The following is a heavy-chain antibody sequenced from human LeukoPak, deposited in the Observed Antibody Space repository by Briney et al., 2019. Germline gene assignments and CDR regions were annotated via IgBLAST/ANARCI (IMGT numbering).Heavy chain of an antibody. D-gene: IGHD3-9*01. CDR1: GYTFTGYY. Sequence: ASVKVSCKASGYTFTGYYMHWVRQAPGQGLEGMGWINPNSGGTNYAQKFQGRVTMTRDTSISTAYMELSRLRSDDTAVYYCARDRDFDWLPNFDYWGQGTLVTVSS. V-gene: IGHV1-2*02. CDR3: ARDRDFDWLPNFDY. CDR2: INPNSGGT. J-gene: IGHJ4*02.